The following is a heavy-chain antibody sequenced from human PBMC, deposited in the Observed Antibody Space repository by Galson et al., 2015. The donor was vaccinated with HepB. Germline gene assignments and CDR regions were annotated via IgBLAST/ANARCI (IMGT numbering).Heavy chain of an antibody. V-gene: IGHV1-18*01. CDR1: GYSFTNYG. J-gene: IGHJ4*01. CDR2: IIGYSGDA. D-gene: IGHD2-15*01. CDR3: ARARYSSSPPDY. Sequence: SVKVSCKASGYSFTNYGVSWARRAPGPGLEWMGWIIGYSGDADYAQNLQGRVTMTTETSTNTAYLELKSLKSDDTALYYCARARYSSSPPDYWAHGTLVTVSS.